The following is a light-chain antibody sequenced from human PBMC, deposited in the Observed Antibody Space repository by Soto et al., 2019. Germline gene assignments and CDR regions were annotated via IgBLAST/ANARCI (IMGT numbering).Light chain of an antibody. V-gene: IGKV1-6*01. Sequence: AIQMTQSPSSLSASVGDRFTITCRASQGIRNDLSWYQHKPGKAPKLLIYAASSLQSGVPSRFSGSGSCTDFTLTISSLQPEDFATYYCLQDYNFPLTFGGGTKVDIK. CDR2: AAS. CDR3: LQDYNFPLT. CDR1: QGIRND. J-gene: IGKJ4*01.